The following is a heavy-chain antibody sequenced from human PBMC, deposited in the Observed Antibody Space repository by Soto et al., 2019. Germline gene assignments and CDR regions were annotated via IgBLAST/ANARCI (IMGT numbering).Heavy chain of an antibody. CDR1: GGTFSSYA. Sequence: ASVKVSCKASGGTFSSYAISWVRQAPGQGLEWMGGIIPIFGTANYAQKFQGRVTITADESTSTAYMELSSLRSEDTAVYYCASGGEWELLLYYFDYWGQGTLVTVSS. CDR2: IIPIFGTA. V-gene: IGHV1-69*13. J-gene: IGHJ4*02. D-gene: IGHD1-26*01. CDR3: ASGGEWELLLYYFDY.